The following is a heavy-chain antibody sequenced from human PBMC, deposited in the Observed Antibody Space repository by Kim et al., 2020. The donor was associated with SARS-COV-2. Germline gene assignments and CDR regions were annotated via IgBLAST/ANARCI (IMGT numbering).Heavy chain of an antibody. CDR3: AADNDDRSGYMTFDY. V-gene: IGHV4-31*02. Sequence: PSLKSRVTVSVDASKNHFSLKLSSVTAADTAVYYCAADNDDRSGYMTFDYWGQGTLVTVSS. D-gene: IGHD3-22*01. J-gene: IGHJ4*02.